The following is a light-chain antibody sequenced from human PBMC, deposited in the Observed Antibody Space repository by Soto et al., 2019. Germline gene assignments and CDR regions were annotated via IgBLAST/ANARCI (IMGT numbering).Light chain of an antibody. CDR1: QSINSW. Sequence: DIQMTQSPSTLSASVGDRVTITCRASQSINSWLAWYQQKPGKAPNLLIYKASNLESGVPSRFSGSGSGTEFTLTISSLQPDDFATYYCQQYNTYSWTFGQGTKVEIK. CDR3: QQYNTYSWT. CDR2: KAS. J-gene: IGKJ1*01. V-gene: IGKV1-5*03.